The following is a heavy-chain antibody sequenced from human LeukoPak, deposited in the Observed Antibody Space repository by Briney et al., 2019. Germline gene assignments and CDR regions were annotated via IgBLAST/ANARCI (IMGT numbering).Heavy chain of an antibody. J-gene: IGHJ4*02. CDR2: IWYDGSNK. V-gene: IGHV3-33*01. CDR1: GFTFSSYG. D-gene: IGHD3-22*01. CDR3: ARAKLDSSGYSFDY. Sequence: GGSLRLSCAASGFTFSSYGMLWVRQAPGKGLEWVAVIWYDGSNKYYVDSVKGRFTISRDNSKNTLYLQMNSLRAEDTAVYYCARAKLDSSGYSFDYWGQGPLVTVSS.